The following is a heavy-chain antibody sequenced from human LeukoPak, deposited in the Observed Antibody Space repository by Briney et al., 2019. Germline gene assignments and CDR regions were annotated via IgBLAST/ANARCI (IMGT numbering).Heavy chain of an antibody. D-gene: IGHD4-17*01. CDR3: ARGVYGDYFTKTGYFDY. J-gene: IGHJ4*02. CDR2: INDSGST. Sequence: PSEILSLTCAVYGGSFSGYYWNWIRHPPGKGLERIGEINDSGSTNYNPFLKSRVSISVDTSKKQFSLKVNSVTAADTAVYYCARGVYGDYFTKTGYFDYWCQGTQVIVSS. CDR1: GGSFSGYY. V-gene: IGHV4-34*01.